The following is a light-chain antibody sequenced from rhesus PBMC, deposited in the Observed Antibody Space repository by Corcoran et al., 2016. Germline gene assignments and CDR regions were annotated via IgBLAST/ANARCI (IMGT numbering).Light chain of an antibody. J-gene: IGKJ2*01. Sequence: DIQMTQSPSSLSASVGDTVTITCRASQGISSWLAWYQQKPGKAPKLLFNKASSLQSGVQLRFSGSGSGTDFTLTISRLQSEDFATYYCQQSNSRPYSFGQGTKVEI. V-gene: IGKV1-22*01. CDR1: QGISSW. CDR3: QQSNSRPYS. CDR2: KAS.